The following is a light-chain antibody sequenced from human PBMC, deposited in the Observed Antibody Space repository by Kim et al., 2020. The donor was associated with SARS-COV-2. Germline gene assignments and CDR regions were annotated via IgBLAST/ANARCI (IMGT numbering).Light chain of an antibody. CDR2: GSS. CDR1: NGINSY. CDR3: HQYNNWPWT. J-gene: IGKJ1*01. V-gene: IGKV3-15*01. Sequence: VPRGGGTPLSWRAGNGINSYLGWYQQTTSHARILLICGSSTGAAGIPARLSGGWCATEFTLTLSRLQSEYFAVYCCHQYNNWPWTFGQGTKVDIK.